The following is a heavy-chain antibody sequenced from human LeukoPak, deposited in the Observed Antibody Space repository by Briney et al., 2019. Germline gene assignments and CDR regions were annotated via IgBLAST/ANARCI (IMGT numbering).Heavy chain of an antibody. V-gene: IGHV4-59*06. CDR2: IYYSGSA. CDR3: ARYSGSYYLDF. CDR1: GGSISSYY. D-gene: IGHD1-26*01. J-gene: IGHJ4*02. Sequence: SETLSLACTVSGGSISSYYWSWIRQPPGKGLEWIGYIYYSGSAYYNPSLKSRVTILVDTSKNQFSLKLSSVTAADTAVYYCARYSGSYYLDFWGQGTLVTVSS.